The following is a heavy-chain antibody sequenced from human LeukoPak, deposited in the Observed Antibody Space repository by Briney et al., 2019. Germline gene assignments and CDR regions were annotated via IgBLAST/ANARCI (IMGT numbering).Heavy chain of an antibody. CDR1: GGSISSSSYY. V-gene: IGHV4-39*07. CDR2: IYYSGCT. D-gene: IGHD3-22*01. CDR3: ARDARTTYYYDSSGVH. Sequence: PSETLSLTCTVSGGSISSSSYYWGWIRQPPGKGLEWIGSIYYSGCTYYNPSLKSRVTISVDTSKNQFSLKLSSVTAADTAVYYCARDARTTYYYDSSGVHWGQGTLVTVSS. J-gene: IGHJ4*02.